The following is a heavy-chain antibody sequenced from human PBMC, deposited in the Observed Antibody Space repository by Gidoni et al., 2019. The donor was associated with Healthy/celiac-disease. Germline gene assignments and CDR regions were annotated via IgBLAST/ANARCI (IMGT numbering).Heavy chain of an antibody. CDR1: GGTFSSYA. CDR3: AREGTLRFLEWSSYWYFDL. D-gene: IGHD3-3*01. Sequence: QVQLVQSGAEVKKPGSSVKVSCKASGGTFSSYAISWVRQAPGQGLEWMGGIIPIFGTANYAQKFQGRVTITADESTSTAYMELSSLRSEDTAVYYCAREGTLRFLEWSSYWYFDLWGRGTLVTVSS. CDR2: IIPIFGTA. J-gene: IGHJ2*01. V-gene: IGHV1-69*12.